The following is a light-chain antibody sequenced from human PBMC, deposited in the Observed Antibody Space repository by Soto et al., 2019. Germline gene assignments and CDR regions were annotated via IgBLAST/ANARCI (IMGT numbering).Light chain of an antibody. J-gene: IGLJ1*01. CDR3: GSYTNSRAYV. CDR1: SSDVDGYNY. CDR2: EVS. V-gene: IGLV2-14*01. Sequence: QSALTQPASMSGSPGQSITISCTGTSSDVDGYNYVSWYQQQSGKAPKLMIHEVSNRPSGVSNRLSGSKSGNTASLTISGLQAEGEADYYCGSYTNSRAYVFGIGTKVTGL.